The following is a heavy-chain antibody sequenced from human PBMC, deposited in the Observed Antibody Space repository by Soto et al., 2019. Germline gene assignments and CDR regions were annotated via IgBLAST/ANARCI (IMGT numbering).Heavy chain of an antibody. V-gene: IGHV5-10-1*01. J-gene: IGHJ4*02. CDR2: IDPSDSYT. CDR3: ARLTPHYDFWSGYYPSFDY. D-gene: IGHD3-3*01. CDR1: GYSFTSYW. Sequence: PGESLKISCKGSGYSFTSYWISWVRQMPGKGLDWMGRIDPSDSYTNYSPSFQGHVTISADKSISTAYLQWSSLKASDTAMYYCARLTPHYDFWSGYYPSFDYWRQGTLVTVSS.